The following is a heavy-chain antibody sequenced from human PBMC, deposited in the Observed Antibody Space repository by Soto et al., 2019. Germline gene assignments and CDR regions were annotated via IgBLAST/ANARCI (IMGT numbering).Heavy chain of an antibody. V-gene: IGHV3-15*07. D-gene: IGHD5-18*01. Sequence: GGSLRLSCAASGFTFSNAWMNWVRQAPGKGLEWVGRIKSKTDGGTTDYAAPVKGRFTISRDDSKNTLYLQMNSLKTEDTAVYYCTTLSWIQLWLQDYWGQGTLVTVSS. CDR1: GFTFSNAW. CDR3: TTLSWIQLWLQDY. J-gene: IGHJ4*02. CDR2: IKSKTDGGTT.